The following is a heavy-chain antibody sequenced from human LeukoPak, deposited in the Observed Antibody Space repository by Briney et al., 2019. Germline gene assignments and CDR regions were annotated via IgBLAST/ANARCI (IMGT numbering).Heavy chain of an antibody. CDR2: IWFDGGQT. J-gene: IGHJ4*02. CDR1: GFSFSKFA. CDR3: VKDQTVAGTAARYYFDY. V-gene: IGHV3-33*06. Sequence: GGPLRLSCAASGFSFSKFAMHWVRPAPGKGLGWVSVIWFDGGQTFYADSVKGRFTISRDNSKNTLYLQMNSLSVEDTAFYYCVKDQTVAGTAARYYFDYWGQGTLVTVSS. D-gene: IGHD6-19*01.